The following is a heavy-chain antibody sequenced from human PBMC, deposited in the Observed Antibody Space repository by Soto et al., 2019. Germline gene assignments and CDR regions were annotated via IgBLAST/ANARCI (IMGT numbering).Heavy chain of an antibody. J-gene: IGHJ4*02. CDR3: ARERINMVRGVIITASYFAY. Sequence: SGNLSVTITVSWDSLTNRGYYWGWIRQSPAKRLEWIVSVSFSGSTNYNPSLKSRVTISVDTSKNQFSLKLSSVTAADTAVYYCARERINMVRGVIITASYFAYRGQGTLVTVSS. CDR2: VSFSGST. V-gene: IGHV4-39*07. CDR1: WDSLTNRGYY. D-gene: IGHD3-10*01.